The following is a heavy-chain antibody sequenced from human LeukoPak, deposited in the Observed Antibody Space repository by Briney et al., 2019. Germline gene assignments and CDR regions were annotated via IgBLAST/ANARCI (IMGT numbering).Heavy chain of an antibody. V-gene: IGHV4-4*07. CDR3: GRWRFMVRGGGGFDP. CDR2: IYISGST. CDR1: GGSISSYY. J-gene: IGHJ5*02. Sequence: SETLSLTCTVSGGSISSYYWSWIRQPAGKGLEWIGRIYISGSTNYNPSLKSRVTMAVDTSKNQFSLKLSSVTAADPAGYYCGRWRFMVRGGGGFDPWGQGTLVTVSS. D-gene: IGHD3-10*01.